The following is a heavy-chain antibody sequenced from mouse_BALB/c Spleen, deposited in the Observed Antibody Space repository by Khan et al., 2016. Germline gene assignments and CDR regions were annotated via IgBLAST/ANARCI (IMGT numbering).Heavy chain of an antibody. Sequence: EVQLLETGGGLVQPGGSRGHSCEGSGFTFSGFWMSRVRQTPGKTRGWIGDINFDGSALNYAPSIKDRFTIFRDNDKRTLYLQMSNERSAHTSTNSWMSSGNYWYFDVRRAGTTVTVSS. D-gene: IGHD2-1*01. CDR2: INFDGSAL. J-gene: IGHJ1*01. CDR1: GFTFSGFW. V-gene: IGHV11-2*02. CDR3: MSSGNYWYFDV.